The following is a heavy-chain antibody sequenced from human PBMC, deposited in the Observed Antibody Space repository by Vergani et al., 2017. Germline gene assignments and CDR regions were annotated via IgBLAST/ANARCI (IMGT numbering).Heavy chain of an antibody. CDR1: GFTFSDYY. CDR3: ATDKDVLRYFDCSLDY. J-gene: IGHJ4*02. D-gene: IGHD3-9*01. V-gene: IGHV3-11*01. CDR2: ISSSGSTI. Sequence: QVQLVESGGGLVKPGGSLRLSCAASGFTFSDYYMSWIRQAPGKGLEWVSYISSSGSTIYYADSVKGRFTISRDHAKNSLYLEMNSLRAEDSAVYYCATDKDVLRYFDCSLDYWGQGTLVTVSS.